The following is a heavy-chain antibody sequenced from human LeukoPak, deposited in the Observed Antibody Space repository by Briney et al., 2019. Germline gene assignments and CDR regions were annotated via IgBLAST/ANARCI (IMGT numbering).Heavy chain of an antibody. CDR3: ARGGSIAVAGMNFDY. D-gene: IGHD6-19*01. Sequence: SETLSLTCTVSGGSISSYYWSWIRQPPGKGLEWIGYIYYSGSTNYNPSLKSRVTISVDTSKNQFSLKLSSVTAADTAVYYCARGGSIAVAGMNFDYWGQGTLVTVSS. J-gene: IGHJ4*02. CDR1: GGSISSYY. V-gene: IGHV4-59*01. CDR2: IYYSGST.